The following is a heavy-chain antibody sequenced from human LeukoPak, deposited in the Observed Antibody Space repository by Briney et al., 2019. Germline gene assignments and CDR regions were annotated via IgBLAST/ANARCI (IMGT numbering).Heavy chain of an antibody. J-gene: IGHJ5*02. Sequence: TSETLSLTCAVYGGSFSGYYWSWIRQPPGKGLEWIGEINHSGSTNYNPSLKSRVTISVDTSKNQFSLKLSSVTAADTAVYYCARGRYYDTTWFDPWGQGTLVTVSS. CDR3: ARGRYYDTTWFDP. V-gene: IGHV4-34*01. D-gene: IGHD3-22*01. CDR2: INHSGST. CDR1: GGSFSGYY.